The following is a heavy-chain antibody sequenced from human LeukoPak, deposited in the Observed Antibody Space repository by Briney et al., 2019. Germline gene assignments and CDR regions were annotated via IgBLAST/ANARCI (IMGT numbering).Heavy chain of an antibody. CDR2: IYYSGST. CDR3: ARSDFLNDCSSTSCLSPFFDY. D-gene: IGHD2-2*01. J-gene: IGHJ4*02. V-gene: IGHV4-59*01. Sequence: PSETLSLTCTVSGGSISSYYWSWIRQPPGKGLEWIGYIYYSGSTNYNPSLKSRVTISVDTSKNQFSLKLSSVTAADTAVYYCARSDFLNDCSSTSCLSPFFDYWGQGTLVTVSS. CDR1: GGSISSYY.